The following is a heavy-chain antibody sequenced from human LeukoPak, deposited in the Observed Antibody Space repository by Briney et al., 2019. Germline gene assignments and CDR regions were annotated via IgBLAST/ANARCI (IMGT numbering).Heavy chain of an antibody. V-gene: IGHV3-48*01. CDR2: ISSSSSTI. CDR1: GFTFSSYS. J-gene: IGHJ4*02. D-gene: IGHD3-3*01. CDR3: ARGDFWSGYYFDY. Sequence: GGSLRLSCAASGFTFSSYSMNWVRQAPGKGLEWVSYISSSSSTIYYADSVKGRFTISRDNAKNPLYLQMNSLRAEDTAVYYCARGDFWSGYYFDYWGQGTLVTVSS.